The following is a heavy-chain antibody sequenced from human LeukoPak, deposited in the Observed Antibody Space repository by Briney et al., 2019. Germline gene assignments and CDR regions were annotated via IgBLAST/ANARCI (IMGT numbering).Heavy chain of an antibody. CDR1: GYTFTSYY. J-gene: IGHJ5*02. D-gene: IGHD2-15*01. CDR3: ARGPSAYCSGGSCYSGSAWFDP. Sequence: ASVKVSCKASGYTFTSYYMHWVRQAPGQGLEWMGIINPSGGSTSYAQKFQGRVTMTRDTSTSTVYMELNSLRSEDTAVYYCARGPSAYCSGGSCYSGSAWFDPWGQGTLVTVSS. V-gene: IGHV1-46*01. CDR2: INPSGGST.